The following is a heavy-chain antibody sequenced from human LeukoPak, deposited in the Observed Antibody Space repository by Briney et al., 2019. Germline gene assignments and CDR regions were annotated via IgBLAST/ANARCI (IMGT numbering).Heavy chain of an antibody. CDR2: ISGSGDNT. D-gene: IGHD6-19*01. J-gene: IGHJ4*02. CDR1: GFSFSSYA. Sequence: GGSLTLSCAASGFSFSSYAMSWVRQAPGNGLEWVSSISGSGDNTYYAESVKGRFTISRDNSKNTLFLQMNSLRAEDTAVFYCAKRSGYTTGWFFDFWGQGTLVTVSS. V-gene: IGHV3-23*01. CDR3: AKRSGYTTGWFFDF.